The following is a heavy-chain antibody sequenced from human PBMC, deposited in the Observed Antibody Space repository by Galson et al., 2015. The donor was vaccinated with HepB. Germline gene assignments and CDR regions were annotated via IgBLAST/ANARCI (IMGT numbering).Heavy chain of an antibody. CDR3: ARDLPWSLGGYGMDV. CDR2: ISSSSSAI. Sequence: SLRLSCAASGFTFKTHSMNWVRQAPGKGLEWVSYISSSSSAIYYADSVKGRFTIFRDNAKNSLYLQMNSLRTADTAVYYCARDLPWSLGGYGMDVWARGPRSPSP. J-gene: IGHJ6*02. D-gene: IGHD3-22*01. CDR1: GFTFKTHS. V-gene: IGHV3-48*04.